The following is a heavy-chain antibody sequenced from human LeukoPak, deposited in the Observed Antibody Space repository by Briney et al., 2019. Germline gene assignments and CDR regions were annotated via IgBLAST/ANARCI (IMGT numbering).Heavy chain of an antibody. CDR2: IYYSGST. CDR3: ARDNYDILTGPYYGMDV. V-gene: IGHV4-39*07. CDR1: GGSISSSSYY. Sequence: PSETLSLTCTVSGGSISSSSYYWGWIRQPPGKGLEWIGSIYYSGSTYYNPSLKSRVTISVDTSKNQFSLKLSSVTAADTAVYYCARDNYDILTGPYYGMDVWGQGTTVTVSS. J-gene: IGHJ6*02. D-gene: IGHD3-9*01.